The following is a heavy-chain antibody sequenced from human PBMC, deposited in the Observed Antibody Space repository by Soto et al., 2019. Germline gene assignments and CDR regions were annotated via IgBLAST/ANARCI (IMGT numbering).Heavy chain of an antibody. CDR3: ARDPSPYTSGWYGIDF. Sequence: GGSLRLSCAASGFMFSAYAMLWVRQAPGKGLEWVAAISYDGTNKYYAASIKGRFTISRDNSANTLFLQVNSLRREDTAMYYCARDPSPYTSGWYGIDFWGHGTLVTVSS. D-gene: IGHD6-19*01. V-gene: IGHV3-30*04. J-gene: IGHJ4*01. CDR1: GFMFSAYA. CDR2: ISYDGTNK.